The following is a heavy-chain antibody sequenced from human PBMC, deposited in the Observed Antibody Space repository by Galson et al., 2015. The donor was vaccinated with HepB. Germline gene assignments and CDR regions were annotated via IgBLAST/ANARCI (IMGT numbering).Heavy chain of an antibody. D-gene: IGHD6-13*01. Sequence: SLRLSCAASGFTFGDYAMSWFRQAPGKGLEWVGFIRSKAYGGTTEYAASVKGRFTISRDDSKSMAYLQMNSLKTEDTAVYYCTPYSSSWSGWFDPWGQGTLVTVSS. CDR3: TPYSSSWSGWFDP. CDR2: IRSKAYGGTT. V-gene: IGHV3-49*03. J-gene: IGHJ5*02. CDR1: GFTFGDYA.